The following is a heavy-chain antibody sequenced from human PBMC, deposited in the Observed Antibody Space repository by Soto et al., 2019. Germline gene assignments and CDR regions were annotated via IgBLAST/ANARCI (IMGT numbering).Heavy chain of an antibody. CDR2: ISVSGDNT. CDR1: GFTFSRYA. J-gene: IGHJ6*02. CDR3: AKDGKMRTKVWFPAGYGMDV. D-gene: IGHD3-10*01. V-gene: IGHV3-23*04. Sequence: EVQLVESGGGLVKPGGSLRLSCAASGFTFSRYAMNWVRQAPGRGLQWISGISVSGDNTSYVESVRGRFTVYRDNSKNTLYLQMNNLRAEDTALYYCAKDGKMRTKVWFPAGYGMDVWGQATTVTVSS.